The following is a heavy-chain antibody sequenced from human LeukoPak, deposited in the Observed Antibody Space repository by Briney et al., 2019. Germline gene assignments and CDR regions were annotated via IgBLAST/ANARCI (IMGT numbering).Heavy chain of an antibody. J-gene: IGHJ4*02. CDR1: GYSISSSYY. CDR3: ARDPAYRHDFWSGYYGYYFDY. V-gene: IGHV4-38-2*02. D-gene: IGHD3-3*01. Sequence: SETLSLTCSVSGYSISSSYYWGWIRQPPGKGLEWIGSIYHSGNTYYNPSLKSRVTISVDTSKNQFSLKLTSVTAADTAVYYCARDPAYRHDFWSGYYGYYFDYWGRGTLVTVSS. CDR2: IYHSGNT.